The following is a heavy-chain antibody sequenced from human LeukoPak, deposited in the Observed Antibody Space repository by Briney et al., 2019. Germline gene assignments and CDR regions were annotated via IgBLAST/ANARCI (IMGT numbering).Heavy chain of an antibody. J-gene: IGHJ6*02. Sequence: PSETLSLTCTVSGGSISGSKYYWGWVRQPPGRDLEWIGSICYSGSTYYNLSLKSRVTVSVDASKNQFSLKLSSVTAADTAVYYCAAQYASSPLDVWGQGTTVAVSS. CDR3: AAQYASSPLDV. V-gene: IGHV4-39*01. D-gene: IGHD6-13*01. CDR1: GGSISGSKYY. CDR2: ICYSGST.